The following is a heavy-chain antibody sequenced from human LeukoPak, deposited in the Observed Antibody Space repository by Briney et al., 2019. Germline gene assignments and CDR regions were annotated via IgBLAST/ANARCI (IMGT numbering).Heavy chain of an antibody. V-gene: IGHV3-7*01. D-gene: IGHD3/OR15-3a*01. CDR1: GFTFSSYW. CDR3: ARVALIGPFDY. CDR2: IKQDGSEK. J-gene: IGHJ4*02. Sequence: GGSLRLSCAASGFTFSSYWMSWVRQPPGKGLEWVANIKQDGSEKYYEDSVKGRFTISRDNAKNSLYLQMNSLRAEDTAVYYCARVALIGPFDYWGQGTLVTVPS.